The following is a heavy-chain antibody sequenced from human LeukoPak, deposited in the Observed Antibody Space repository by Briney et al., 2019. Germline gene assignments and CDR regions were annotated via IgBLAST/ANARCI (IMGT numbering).Heavy chain of an antibody. CDR1: GGSISSNNW. CDR2: IYYSGST. D-gene: IGHD7-27*01. Sequence: SGTLSLTCAVSGGSISSNNWWNWVRQPPGKGLEWIGSIYYSGSTYYNPSLKSRVTISVDTSKNQFSLKLSSVTAADTAVYYCARHNWGWGYYFDYWGQGTLVTVSS. J-gene: IGHJ4*02. V-gene: IGHV4-4*02. CDR3: ARHNWGWGYYFDY.